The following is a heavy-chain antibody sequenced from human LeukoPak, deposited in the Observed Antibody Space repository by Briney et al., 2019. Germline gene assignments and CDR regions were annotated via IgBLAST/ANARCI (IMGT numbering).Heavy chain of an antibody. Sequence: ASVKVSCKASGGTFSSYAISWVRQAPRQGLEWMGGIIPIFGTANYVQKFQGRVTITADESTSTAYMELSSLRSEDTAVYYCASPPGSSMVEGFDYWGQGTLVTVSS. D-gene: IGHD3-10*01. CDR1: GGTFSSYA. V-gene: IGHV1-69*13. J-gene: IGHJ4*02. CDR2: IIPIFGTA. CDR3: ASPPGSSMVEGFDY.